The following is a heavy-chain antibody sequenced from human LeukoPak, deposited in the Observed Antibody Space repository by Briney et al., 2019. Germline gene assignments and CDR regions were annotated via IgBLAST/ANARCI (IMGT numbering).Heavy chain of an antibody. CDR3: AREEASAGDY. CDR2: IHYTGST. D-gene: IGHD6-13*01. V-gene: IGHV4-39*01. CDR1: GGSITSSSHF. Sequence: PSETLSLTCTVSGGSITSSSHFWAWIRQPPGKGLEWIASIHYTGSTFYSPSLQSRVTISVDTSKNQFSLNLRSVTATDTAVHYCAREEASAGDYWGQGTLVTVSS. J-gene: IGHJ4*02.